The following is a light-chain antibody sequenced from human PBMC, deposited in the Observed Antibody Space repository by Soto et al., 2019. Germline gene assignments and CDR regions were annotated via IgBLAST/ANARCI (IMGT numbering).Light chain of an antibody. Sequence: EIVMTQSPATLSVSPGERATLSCRASQSVSSDLAWYQQKPGQAPRLLMYGASTRATGVPARFSDSGSGTEFTLTISSLQSEDFAVYYCQQYNNWPPWTFGQGTKVEIK. CDR3: QQYNNWPPWT. J-gene: IGKJ1*01. CDR1: QSVSSD. V-gene: IGKV3-15*01. CDR2: GAS.